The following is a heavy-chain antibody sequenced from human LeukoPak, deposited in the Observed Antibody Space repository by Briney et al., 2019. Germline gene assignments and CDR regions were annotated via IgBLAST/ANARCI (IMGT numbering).Heavy chain of an antibody. Sequence: SETLSLTCTVSGDSINRHYWSWIRQTPGKGLEWIGHISYRGTTNYNPSLKSRVTISIDTSSNQFSLRLSSVTAADTAVYYCATNAGPAALDAIDIWGQGTMVTVSS. D-gene: IGHD2-2*01. J-gene: IGHJ3*02. CDR1: GDSINRHY. CDR3: ATNAGPAALDAIDI. CDR2: ISYRGTT. V-gene: IGHV4-59*08.